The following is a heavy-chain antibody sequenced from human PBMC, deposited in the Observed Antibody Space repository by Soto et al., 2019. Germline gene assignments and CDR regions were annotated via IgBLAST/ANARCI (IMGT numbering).Heavy chain of an antibody. CDR1: GFSLWNARKG. V-gene: IGHV2-26*01. D-gene: IGHD3-10*01. Sequence: LPETRPLPFTQSGFSLWNARKGLSWMRQPPGKALEWLAHMFSNDEKSYSTSLKSRLTISKDTSKSQVVLTMTNMDPVDTATYYCARTYYYGSGSSGWVDPWGQGTLVT. CDR2: MFSNDEK. J-gene: IGHJ5*02. CDR3: ARTYYYGSGSSGWVDP.